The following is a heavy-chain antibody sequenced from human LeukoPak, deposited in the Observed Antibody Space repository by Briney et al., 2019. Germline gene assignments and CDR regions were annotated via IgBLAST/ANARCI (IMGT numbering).Heavy chain of an antibody. J-gene: IGHJ4*02. CDR1: GFTFSSYW. CDR2: IKQDGSEK. Sequence: GGSLRLSCAASGFTFSSYWMSWVRQAPGKGLEWVANIKQDGSEKYCVDSVKGRFTISRDNAKNSLYLQMNSLRAEDTAVYYCARAIHVLRFLESLSDTYYFDYWGQGTLVTVSS. D-gene: IGHD3-3*01. V-gene: IGHV3-7*01. CDR3: ARAIHVLRFLESLSDTYYFDY.